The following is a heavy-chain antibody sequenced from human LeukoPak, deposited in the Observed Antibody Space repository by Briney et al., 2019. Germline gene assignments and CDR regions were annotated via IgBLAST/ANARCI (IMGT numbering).Heavy chain of an antibody. CDR1: GFTFSSYS. J-gene: IGHJ4*02. CDR2: ISSSSSYI. D-gene: IGHD3-9*01. CDR3: ARGHYDILTGPIDY. Sequence: PGGSLRLSCAASGFTFSSYSMNWVRQAPGKGLEWVSSISSSSSYIYYADSVKGRFTISRDNAKNSLYLQMNSLRAEDTAVYYCARGHYDILTGPIDYWGQGTLVTVSS. V-gene: IGHV3-21*01.